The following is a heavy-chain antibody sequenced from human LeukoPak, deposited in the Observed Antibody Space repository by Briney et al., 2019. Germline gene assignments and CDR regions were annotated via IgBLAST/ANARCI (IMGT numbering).Heavy chain of an antibody. D-gene: IGHD5-12*01. V-gene: IGHV3-30*02. Sequence: GGSLRLSCAASGFTFSSYGMHWVRQAPGKGLEWVAFIWYDGSNKYYADSVKGRFTISRDSSKNTLYLQMNSLRAEDTAVYYCANGYSGYAGYFDYWGQGTLVTVSS. J-gene: IGHJ4*02. CDR1: GFTFSSYG. CDR3: ANGYSGYAGYFDY. CDR2: IWYDGSNK.